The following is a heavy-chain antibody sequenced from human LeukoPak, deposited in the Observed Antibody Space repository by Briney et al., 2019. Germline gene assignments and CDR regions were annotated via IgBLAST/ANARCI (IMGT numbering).Heavy chain of an antibody. CDR1: GFTVSRNY. Sequence: GGSLRLSCAVSGFTVSRNYMSWVRQAPGKGLEWVSVIYSGGSTYYADSVKGRFTISRDNSKNTLYLQMDSLRAEDTAVYYCARIGGSYYTYYYYYCMDVWGKGTTVTISS. V-gene: IGHV3-53*01. CDR2: IYSGGST. D-gene: IGHD1-26*01. J-gene: IGHJ6*03. CDR3: ARIGGSYYTYYYYYCMDV.